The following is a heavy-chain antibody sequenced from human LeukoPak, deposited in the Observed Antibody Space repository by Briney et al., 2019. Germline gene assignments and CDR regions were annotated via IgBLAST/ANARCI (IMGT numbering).Heavy chain of an antibody. CDR3: AKDPSNASRTLDI. V-gene: IGHV3-30*02. CDR2: IRSDGTNK. Sequence: GGSLRLSCAASGFTFSSYGMHWVRQAPGKGLEWVAFIRSDGTNKYYRDSVEGRFTVSRDNSKNTLFLQMSSLRPEDTAIYYCAKDPSNASRTLDIWGQGTLVTVSS. D-gene: IGHD3-16*01. CDR1: GFTFSSYG. J-gene: IGHJ3*02.